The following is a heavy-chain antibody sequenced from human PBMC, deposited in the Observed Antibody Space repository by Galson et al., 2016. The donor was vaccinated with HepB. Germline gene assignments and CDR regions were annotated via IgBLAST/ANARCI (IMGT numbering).Heavy chain of an antibody. D-gene: IGHD3-3*01. CDR1: GFTFSNSW. CDR2: IKEDGSEK. J-gene: IGHJ4*02. V-gene: IGHV3-7*03. Sequence: CLRLSCAASGFTFSNSWMSWLRQPPGKGLEWVANIKEDGSEKYYVDSVKGRFTISRDNAKNSLYLQMNSLRAEDTAVYYCARTGRVAAAFWGQGTLVTVSS. CDR3: ARTGRVAAAF.